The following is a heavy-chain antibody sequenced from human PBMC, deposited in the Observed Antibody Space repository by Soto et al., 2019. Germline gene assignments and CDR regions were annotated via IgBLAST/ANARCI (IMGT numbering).Heavy chain of an antibody. CDR2: IYYSGST. CDR1: GGSISSSSYY. CDR3: SREYVVTSAFDI. V-gene: IGHV4-39*01. D-gene: IGHD2-21*02. J-gene: IGHJ3*02. Sequence: PSETLSLTCTVSGGSISSSSYYWGWIRQPPGKGLEWIGSIYYSGSTYYNPSLKSRVTISVDTSKNQFSLKLSSVTAADTAVYYCSREYVVTSAFDICYQGTMVTVSS.